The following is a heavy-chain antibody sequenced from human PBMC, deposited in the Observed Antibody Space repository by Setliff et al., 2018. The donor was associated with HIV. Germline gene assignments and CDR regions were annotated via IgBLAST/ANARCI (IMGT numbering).Heavy chain of an antibody. Sequence: PGGSLRLSCAASGLNFTTYDIHWVRQTPGKGLHWLAVLWHDGNNRNYAASVKGRCVISRDSSKSTVYLQLDSLTAEDTAVYYCATSPPFGSSDYIWGSDYFDYWGQGALVTVSS. CDR1: GLNFTTYD. CDR3: ATSPPFGSSDYIWGSDYFDY. D-gene: IGHD3-16*01. CDR2: LWHDGNNR. V-gene: IGHV3-33*01. J-gene: IGHJ4*02.